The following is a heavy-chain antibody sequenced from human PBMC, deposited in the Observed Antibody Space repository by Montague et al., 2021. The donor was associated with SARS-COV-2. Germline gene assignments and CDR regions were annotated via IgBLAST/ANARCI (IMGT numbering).Heavy chain of an antibody. CDR2: IYSGGSST. D-gene: IGHD3-10*01. V-gene: IGHV3-23*03. CDR3: AKDYTMVRGEYYYYGMDV. CDR1: GFTFSSYA. Sequence: SLRLSCAASGFTFSSYAMSWVRQAPGKGLEWVSVIYSGGSSTYYADSVKGRFTISRDNSKNTLYLQMNSLGAEDTAVYYCAKDYTMVRGEYYYYGMDVWGQGTTVTVSS. J-gene: IGHJ6*02.